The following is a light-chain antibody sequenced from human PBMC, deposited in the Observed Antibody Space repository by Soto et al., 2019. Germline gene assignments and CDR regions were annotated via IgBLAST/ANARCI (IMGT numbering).Light chain of an antibody. J-gene: IGKJ4*01. V-gene: IGKV3-20*01. Sequence: EIVLTQSPGTLSLSPGDRATLSCRASQTIRNNYLAWYQQKPGQAPRLLIYGASSRAAGSPDRFSGSGSGTDFTLTISRLEPEDFAVYYCLQYDTSPLTFGGGTKVDIK. CDR2: GAS. CDR1: QTIRNNY. CDR3: LQYDTSPLT.